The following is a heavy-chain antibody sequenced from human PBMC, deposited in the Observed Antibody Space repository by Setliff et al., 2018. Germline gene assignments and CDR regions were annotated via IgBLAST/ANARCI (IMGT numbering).Heavy chain of an antibody. V-gene: IGHV3-15*01. CDR1: RFIFSSVW. CDR3: TPDVTGRYFQEIHY. Sequence: GGSLRLSCAASRFIFSSVWMSWVRQAPGKGLEWVGRIKAKTGGGTTAYAAPVRGRFTISRADSENTLSLQMTSLKTEDTAVYYWTPDVTGRYFQEIHYCGQGPLVTVSS. CDR2: IKAKTGGGTT. D-gene: IGHD1-26*01. J-gene: IGHJ4*02.